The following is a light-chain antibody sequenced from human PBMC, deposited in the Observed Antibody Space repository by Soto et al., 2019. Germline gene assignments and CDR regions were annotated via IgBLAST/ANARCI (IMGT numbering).Light chain of an antibody. Sequence: EIMMSQSPATLSVSPGERATLSCRASQSVSSNLAWYQQKPGQAPRLLIYDASTRATGIPPRFSGGGSGTEFTVTISSLQSEDFAIYYCQQYDIWPPYTFGQGTKVDI. CDR3: QQYDIWPPYT. CDR2: DAS. V-gene: IGKV3-15*01. CDR1: QSVSSN. J-gene: IGKJ2*01.